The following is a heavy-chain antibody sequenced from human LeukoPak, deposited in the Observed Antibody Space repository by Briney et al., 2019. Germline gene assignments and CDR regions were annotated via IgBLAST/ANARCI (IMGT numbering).Heavy chain of an antibody. CDR2: IKSKTDGETT. D-gene: IGHD5/OR15-5a*01. CDR3: TTDLGAIVSTGFDY. J-gene: IGHJ4*02. Sequence: PGGSLRLSCAASGFTFSNAWMSWVRQAPGKGLEWVGRIKSKTDGETTDYAAPVKGRFTISRDDSKNTLYLQMNSLKTADTAVYYCTTDLGAIVSTGFDYWGQGTLVTVSS. CDR1: GFTFSNAW. V-gene: IGHV3-15*01.